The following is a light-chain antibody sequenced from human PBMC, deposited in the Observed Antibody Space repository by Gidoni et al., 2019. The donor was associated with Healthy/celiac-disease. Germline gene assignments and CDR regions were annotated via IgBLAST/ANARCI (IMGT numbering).Light chain of an antibody. Sequence: NSMLTQPHSLSESPGMTVTISCTRSRGSIVGNYVQWYQQRPCSSPTTVIYEDNQRPSGVPDRFSGSIDSSSNSASLTISGLKTEDEADYYCQSYDSSNRVFGGGTKLTVL. V-gene: IGLV6-57*01. CDR2: EDN. J-gene: IGLJ3*02. CDR1: RGSIVGNY. CDR3: QSYDSSNRV.